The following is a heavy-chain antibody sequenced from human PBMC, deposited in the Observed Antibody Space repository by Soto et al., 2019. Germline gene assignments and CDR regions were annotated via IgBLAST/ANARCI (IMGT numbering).Heavy chain of an antibody. CDR1: GYTFTSYG. Sequence: QVQLVQSGAEVKKPGASVKVSCKASGYTFTSYGISWVRQAPGQGLEWMGWISAYNGNTNYAQKLQGRVTMTTDTSTSTAYMELRSLRSDDTAVYYCATRVPAHFDWLLEDYYYYYMDVWGKGTTVTVSS. D-gene: IGHD3-9*01. CDR2: ISAYNGNT. J-gene: IGHJ6*03. V-gene: IGHV1-18*01. CDR3: ATRVPAHFDWLLEDYYYYYMDV.